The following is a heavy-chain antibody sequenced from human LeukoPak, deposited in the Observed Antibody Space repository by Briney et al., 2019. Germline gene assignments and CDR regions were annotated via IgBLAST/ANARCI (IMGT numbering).Heavy chain of an antibody. V-gene: IGHV3-7*03. J-gene: IGHJ4*02. CDR1: GFTFSSYW. CDR2: IKHNGDEL. D-gene: IGHD3-16*01. Sequence: PGGSLRLSCAASGFTFSSYWMTWVGQAPGKGLEWVANIKHNGDELNYVDSVEDRFTISRDNAKNSLYLHMTGLRAEDTAVYYCARELRTFDSWGQGTLVTVSS. CDR3: ARELRTFDS.